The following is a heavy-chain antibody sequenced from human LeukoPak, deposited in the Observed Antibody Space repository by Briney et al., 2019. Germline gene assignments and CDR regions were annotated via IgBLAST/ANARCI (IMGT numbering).Heavy chain of an antibody. V-gene: IGHV4-59*01. CDR2: ISYSGNT. D-gene: IGHD3-22*01. CDR3: ARGVGSGYTDY. Sequence: PSETLSLTCTVSGGSISNYYWTWIRQPPGKGLEWIGFISYSGNTNYKPSVKSRVTISLDTSKNQFSLKLISVTAADTAVYYCARGVGSGYTDYWGQGALVTVSS. J-gene: IGHJ4*02. CDR1: GGSISNYY.